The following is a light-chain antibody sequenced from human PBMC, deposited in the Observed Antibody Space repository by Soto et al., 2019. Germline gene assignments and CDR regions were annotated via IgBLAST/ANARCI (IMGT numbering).Light chain of an antibody. CDR2: DAF. CDR1: QSVRSN. Sequence: EIVMTQSPATLSVSPGERATLSCRSSQSVRSNLAWYQHKPGQAPRLLIYDAFNRATGIPARFSGSGSGTDFTLTISSLEPEDFAVYYCQQRGNWPLTFGGGTKVDIK. J-gene: IGKJ4*01. V-gene: IGKV3-11*01. CDR3: QQRGNWPLT.